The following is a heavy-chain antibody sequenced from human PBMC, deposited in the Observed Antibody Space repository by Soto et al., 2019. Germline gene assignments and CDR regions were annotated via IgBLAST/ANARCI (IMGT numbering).Heavy chain of an antibody. CDR2: ISAYNGNT. J-gene: IGHJ6*02. V-gene: IGHV1-18*01. Sequence: ASVKVSCKASGYTFTSYGISWVRQAPGQGLEWMGWISAYNGNTNYAQKLQGRVTMTTDTSTSTAYMELRSLRSDDTAMYYCARDGVYYGSGGYYYGMDVWGQGTTVTVSS. CDR3: ARDGVYYGSGGYYYGMDV. D-gene: IGHD3-10*01. CDR1: GYTFTSYG.